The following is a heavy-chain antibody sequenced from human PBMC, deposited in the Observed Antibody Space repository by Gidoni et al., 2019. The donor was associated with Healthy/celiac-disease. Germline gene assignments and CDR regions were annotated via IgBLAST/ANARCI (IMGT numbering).Heavy chain of an antibody. V-gene: IGHV3-23*01. D-gene: IGHD3-22*01. Sequence: EVQLLESGGGLVKPGGSRRRSGAASGFTFSSYAMSWFRQAPVKVRDCVSAISGSGGSTYYADSVKGRFTISRYNSKNTLYLQMNSLRADDTAVYYCATYYYDSSGYPWGQGTLVTVSS. CDR3: ATYYYDSSGYP. CDR1: GFTFSSYA. CDR2: ISGSGGST. J-gene: IGHJ5*02.